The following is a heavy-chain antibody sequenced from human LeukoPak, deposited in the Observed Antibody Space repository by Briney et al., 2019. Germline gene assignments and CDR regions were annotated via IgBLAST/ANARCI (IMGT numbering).Heavy chain of an antibody. CDR2: MSSDGSSK. V-gene: IGHV3-30*19. CDR3: AKDREPGLHVFDI. D-gene: IGHD1-14*01. J-gene: IGHJ3*02. Sequence: GRSLRLSCAASGFTFSSYGMHWVRQAPGKGLEWVAVMSSDGSSKYYADSVKGRFTISRDNSKNTLYLQMNSLRAEDTAVYYCAKDREPGLHVFDIWGQGTMVTVSS. CDR1: GFTFSSYG.